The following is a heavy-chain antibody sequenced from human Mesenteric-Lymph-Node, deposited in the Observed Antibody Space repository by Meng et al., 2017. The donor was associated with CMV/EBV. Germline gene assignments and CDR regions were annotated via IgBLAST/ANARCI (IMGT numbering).Heavy chain of an antibody. V-gene: IGHV3-7*01. Sequence: GESLKISCAAPGFTFSSYWMSWVRQAPGKGLEWVANIKQDGSEKYYVDSVKGRFTISRDNAKNSLYLQMNSLRAEDTAVYYCARTITIFGVVMDPFDYWGQGTLVTVSS. CDR2: IKQDGSEK. CDR3: ARTITIFGVVMDPFDY. CDR1: GFTFSSYW. D-gene: IGHD3-3*01. J-gene: IGHJ4*02.